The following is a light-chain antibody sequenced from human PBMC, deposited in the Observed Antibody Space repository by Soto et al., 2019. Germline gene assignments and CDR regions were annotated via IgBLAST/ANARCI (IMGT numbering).Light chain of an antibody. J-gene: IGKJ1*01. CDR2: SVS. CDR3: QQSYSSPWT. CDR1: RNIYRY. V-gene: IGKV1-39*01. Sequence: DIQMTQSPSSLSASVGDEVTIACRTSRNIYRYLNWYQQKPGKAPKLLMYSVSSLQTGVPSRFSGRRSGTDFTLSISSLQPEDFATYYCQQSYSSPWTFGQGTKVEI.